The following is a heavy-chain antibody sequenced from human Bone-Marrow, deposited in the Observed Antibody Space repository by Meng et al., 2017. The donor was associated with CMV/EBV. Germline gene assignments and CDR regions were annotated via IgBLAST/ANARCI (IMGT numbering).Heavy chain of an antibody. CDR2: TYYRSKWYN. CDR3: ARDQWIAVAGTGYGMDV. Sequence: SDTLSLTCALSGDSVSSNSAAWNWIRQSPSRGLEWLRRTYYRSKWYNDYAVSVKSRITINPDTSKNQFSRQLNAVTPEDTAVYYCARDQWIAVAGTGYGMDVWGQGTTVTVSS. D-gene: IGHD6-19*01. V-gene: IGHV6-1*01. CDR1: GDSVSSNSAA. J-gene: IGHJ6*02.